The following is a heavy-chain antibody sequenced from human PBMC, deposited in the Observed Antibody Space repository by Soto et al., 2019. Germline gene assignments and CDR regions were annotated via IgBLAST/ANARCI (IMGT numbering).Heavy chain of an antibody. Sequence: GGSLRLSCIASGFTFSSCAMHWVRQAPGKGLELVAIISYDGTNKYYADSVKGRFTISRDNSKNTLYLQMNSLRAEDTAVYYFARDRQGRVLEWLHDFWGQGTLVTVSS. D-gene: IGHD3-3*01. CDR1: GFTFSSCA. CDR2: ISYDGTNK. J-gene: IGHJ4*02. V-gene: IGHV3-30-3*01. CDR3: ARDRQGRVLEWLHDF.